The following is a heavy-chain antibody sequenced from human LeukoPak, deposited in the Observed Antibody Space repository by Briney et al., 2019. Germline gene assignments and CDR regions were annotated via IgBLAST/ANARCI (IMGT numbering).Heavy chain of an antibody. CDR2: ISGDAGRT. CDR1: GFTFSSYG. V-gene: IGHV3-23*01. D-gene: IGHD6-19*01. J-gene: IGHJ6*03. Sequence: GGSLRLSCAASGFTFSSYGMNWVRQAPGKGLEWVSGISGDAGRTYYADSVKGRFTIYRDNSKSTLYLQMNSLRAEDTAVYYCAKDPGSGPYYYYYMAVWGKGTTVTVSS. CDR3: AKDPGSGPYYYYYMAV.